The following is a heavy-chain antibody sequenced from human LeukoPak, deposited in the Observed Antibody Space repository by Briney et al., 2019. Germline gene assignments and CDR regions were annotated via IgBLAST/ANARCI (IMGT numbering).Heavy chain of an antibody. D-gene: IGHD3-10*01. CDR3: ARDHRWVLWFGERNDNWFDP. J-gene: IGHJ5*02. V-gene: IGHV4-34*01. CDR2: INHSGST. CDR1: GGSFSGYY. Sequence: PSETLSLTCAVYGGSFSGYYWSWIRQPPGKGLEWIGEINHSGSTNYNPSLKSRVTISVDTSKNQFSLKLSSVTAADTAVYYCARDHRWVLWFGERNDNWFDPWGQGTLVTVSS.